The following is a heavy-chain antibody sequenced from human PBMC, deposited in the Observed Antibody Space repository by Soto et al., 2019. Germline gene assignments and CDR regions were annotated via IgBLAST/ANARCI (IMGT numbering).Heavy chain of an antibody. CDR2: MYHSGST. V-gene: IGHV4-4*02. CDR1: GGSISSSNW. CDR3: ARERRDDYKYYFDY. J-gene: IGHJ4*02. Sequence: PSETLSLTCAVSGGSISSSNWWSWVRQPPGKGLEWIGEMYHSGSTNHNPSLKSRVTISVDRSKNQFSLKLTSVTAADTAVYYCARERRDDYKYYFDYWGQGTLVTVSS. D-gene: IGHD4-4*01.